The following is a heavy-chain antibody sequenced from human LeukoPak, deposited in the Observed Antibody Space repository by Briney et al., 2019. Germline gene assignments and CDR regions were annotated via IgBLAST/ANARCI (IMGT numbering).Heavy chain of an antibody. CDR2: INPNSGGT. CDR1: GYTFTGYY. CDR3: ASGISGSSFFAYYYMDV. J-gene: IGHJ6*03. Sequence: ASVKVSCKASGYTFTGYYMHWVRQAPGQGLEWMGWINPNSGGTNYAQKFQGRVTMTRDTSISTAYMELSRLRSDDTAVYYCASGISGSSFFAYYYMDVWGKGTTVTISS. V-gene: IGHV1-2*02. D-gene: IGHD1-26*01.